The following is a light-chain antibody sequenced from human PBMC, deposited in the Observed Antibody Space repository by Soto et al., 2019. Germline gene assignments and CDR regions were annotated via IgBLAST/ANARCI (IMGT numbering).Light chain of an antibody. CDR2: DVT. CDR1: SSDVGGYNY. Sequence: QAVVTQPRSVSGSPGQSVTISCTGTSSDVGGYNYVSWYQQHPGKAPKVMIYDVTKRPSGVPDRFSGSKSGNTASLTISGLQAEDEADYYCCSFAGSSHWVFGGGTKLTVL. J-gene: IGLJ3*02. V-gene: IGLV2-11*01. CDR3: CSFAGSSHWV.